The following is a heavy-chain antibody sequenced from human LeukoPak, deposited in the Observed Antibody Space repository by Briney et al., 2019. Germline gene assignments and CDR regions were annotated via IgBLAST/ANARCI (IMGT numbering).Heavy chain of an antibody. CDR1: GFTFSSYW. V-gene: IGHV3-7*01. CDR2: INRDGDAQ. CDR3: ARDGIPTYAFDI. D-gene: IGHD1-26*01. Sequence: GGSLRLSCSASGFTFSSYWMSWVRQAPGKGLEWMANINRDGDAQNYVDSVKGRFTISRDNAKNSLFLQMNNLRAEDTALYYCARDGIPTYAFDIWGQGTMVTVSP. J-gene: IGHJ3*02.